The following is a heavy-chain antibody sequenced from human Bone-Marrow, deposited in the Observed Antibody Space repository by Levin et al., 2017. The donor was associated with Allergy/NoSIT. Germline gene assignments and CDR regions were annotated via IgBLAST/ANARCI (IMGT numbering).Heavy chain of an antibody. CDR1: GGSISSGGYY. D-gene: IGHD3-10*01. J-gene: IGHJ4*02. CDR2: IYYSGST. Sequence: ASETLSLTCTVSGGSISSGGYYWSWIRQHPGKGLEWIGYIYYSGSTYYNPSLKSRVTISVDTSKNQFSLKLSSVTAADTAVYYCARDVAFGSTRYFDYWGQGTLVTVSS. CDR3: ARDVAFGSTRYFDY. V-gene: IGHV4-31*03.